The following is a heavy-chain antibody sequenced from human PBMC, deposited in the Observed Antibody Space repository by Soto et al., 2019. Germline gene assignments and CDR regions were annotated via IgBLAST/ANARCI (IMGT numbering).Heavy chain of an antibody. J-gene: IGHJ5*02. CDR3: ARVHAVVPAARDWFDP. D-gene: IGHD2-2*01. CDR2: INHSGST. Sequence: QVQLQQWGAGLLKPSETLSLTCAVYGGSFSGYYWSWIRQPPGKGLEWIGEINHSGSTNYNPSLKSRVTISVDTSKNQFSLKLSSVSAADTAVYYCARVHAVVPAARDWFDPWGQGTLVTVSS. CDR1: GGSFSGYY. V-gene: IGHV4-34*01.